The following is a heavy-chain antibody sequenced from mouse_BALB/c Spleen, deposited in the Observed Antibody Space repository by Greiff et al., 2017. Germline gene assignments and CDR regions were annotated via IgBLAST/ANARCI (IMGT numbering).Heavy chain of an antibody. V-gene: IGHV1-69*02. J-gene: IGHJ4*01. CDR3: ARSATVAPMDY. D-gene: IGHD1-1*01. CDR1: GYTFTSYW. Sequence: QVQLQQSGAELVKPGASVKLSCKASGYTFTSYWMHWVKQRPGQGLEWIGEIDPSDSYTNYNQKFKGKATLTVDKSSSTAYMQLSSLTSEDSAVYYCARSATVAPMDYWGQGTSVTVSS. CDR2: IDPSDSYT.